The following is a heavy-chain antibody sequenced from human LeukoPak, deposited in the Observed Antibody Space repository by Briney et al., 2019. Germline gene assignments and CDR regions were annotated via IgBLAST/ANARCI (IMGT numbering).Heavy chain of an antibody. V-gene: IGHV3-30*18. CDR1: GFTFSSYG. Sequence: GGSLRLSCAASGFTFSSYGMHWVRQAPGKGLEWVAVISYDGSNKYYADSVKGRFTISRDNSKNTLYLQMNSLRAEDTAVYYCAKAGGTVTTSWEPDYYYYGMDVWGQGTTVTVSS. D-gene: IGHD4-17*01. J-gene: IGHJ6*02. CDR3: AKAGGTVTTSWEPDYYYYGMDV. CDR2: ISYDGSNK.